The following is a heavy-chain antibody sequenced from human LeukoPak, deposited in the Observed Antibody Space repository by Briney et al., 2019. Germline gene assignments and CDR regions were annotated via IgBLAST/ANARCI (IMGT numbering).Heavy chain of an antibody. CDR3: AELGITMIGGV. D-gene: IGHD3-10*02. Sequence: GGSVRLSCAASGFTFSNYEMNWVRQAPGKGLEWVSYISSSGSTIYYADSVKGRFTISRDNAKNSLYLQMNSLRAEDTAVYYCAELGITMIGGVWGKGTTVTISS. J-gene: IGHJ6*04. CDR1: GFTFSNYE. V-gene: IGHV3-48*03. CDR2: ISSSGSTI.